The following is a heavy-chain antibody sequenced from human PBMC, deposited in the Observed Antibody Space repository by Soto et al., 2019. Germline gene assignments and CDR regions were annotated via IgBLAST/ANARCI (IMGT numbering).Heavy chain of an antibody. CDR3: ARDQSSWGVVDAFDI. CDR2: ISSSGSTI. Sequence: GGSLRLSCAASGFTFSDYYMSWIRQAPGKGLEWVSYISSSGSTIYYADSVKGRFTISRDNAKNSLYLQMNSLRAEDTAVYYCARDQSSWGVVDAFDIWGQGTMVTVSS. D-gene: IGHD3-10*01. V-gene: IGHV3-11*01. J-gene: IGHJ3*02. CDR1: GFTFSDYY.